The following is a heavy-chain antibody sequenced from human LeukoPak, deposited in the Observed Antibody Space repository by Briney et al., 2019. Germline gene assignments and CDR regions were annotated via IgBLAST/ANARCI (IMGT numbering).Heavy chain of an antibody. V-gene: IGHV4-59*12. CDR3: ARPIDCSATTCSSPFDY. Sequence: SETLSLTCTVSGDSISSYYWSWIRQPPGKGLEWIGYIYYSGSTNYNPSLKSRVTISIDTSKNQFSLKLRSVTAADTAVYYCARPIDCSATTCSSPFDYWGQGSLVTVSA. D-gene: IGHD2-2*01. CDR1: GDSISSYY. CDR2: IYYSGST. J-gene: IGHJ4*02.